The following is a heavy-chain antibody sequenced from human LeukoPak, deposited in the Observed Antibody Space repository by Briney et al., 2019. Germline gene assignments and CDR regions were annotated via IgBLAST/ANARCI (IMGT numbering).Heavy chain of an antibody. CDR1: GGSFSGYY. CDR3: ARVRWDCSSTSCRDY. V-gene: IGHV4-34*01. J-gene: IGHJ4*02. Sequence: SETLSLTCAVYGGSFSGYYWSWIRQPPGKGLEWIGEINHSGSTNYNPSLKSRVTISVDTSKNQFSLKLSSVTAADTAVYYCARVRWDCSSTSCRDYWGQGTLVTASS. CDR2: INHSGST. D-gene: IGHD2-2*01.